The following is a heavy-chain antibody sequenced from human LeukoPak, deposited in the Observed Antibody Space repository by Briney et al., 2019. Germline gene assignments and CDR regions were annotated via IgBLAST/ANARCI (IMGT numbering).Heavy chain of an antibody. CDR1: GFTFSSSW. CDR3: ARDRGWYHADS. J-gene: IGHJ4*02. Sequence: RSGGSLRLSCAASGFTFSSSWMGWARQAPGKGLEWVANIKEAGSWKHYAVSVQGRFTISRDNAKNSLYLQMNSLRAEDTAVYYCARDRGWYHADSWGQGTLVTVSS. CDR2: IKEAGSWK. D-gene: IGHD6-19*01. V-gene: IGHV3-7*01.